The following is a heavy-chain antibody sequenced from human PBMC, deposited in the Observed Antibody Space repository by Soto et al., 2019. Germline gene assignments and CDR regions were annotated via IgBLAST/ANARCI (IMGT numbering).Heavy chain of an antibody. D-gene: IGHD3-10*01. J-gene: IGHJ4*02. Sequence: GESLKISCKGSGYRFTSYWIGWERQMPGKGLAWMGLIYTGDSDTRYSPSFQGQVTLSAHKSICTAYLQWGRLKASDNDMYYCARPNRSQGFYRGQGNRVTVSS. CDR1: GYRFTSYW. CDR2: IYTGDSDT. V-gene: IGHV5-51*01. CDR3: ARPNRSQGFY.